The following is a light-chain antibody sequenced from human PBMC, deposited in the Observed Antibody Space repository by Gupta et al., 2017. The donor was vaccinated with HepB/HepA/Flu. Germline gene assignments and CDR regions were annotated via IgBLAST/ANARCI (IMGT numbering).Light chain of an antibody. CDR2: KAC. J-gene: IGKJ4*01. CDR3: QQYNSYPLT. Sequence: DIQMSQSPSTLSASVGDRVTITCRASQSISSWLAWYQQKPGKAPKLLIYKACSLESGVPSRLRGSGSGTEFTLTISRVKPEDFATYYCQQYNSYPLTFGGGTKVEIK. V-gene: IGKV1-5*03. CDR1: QSISSW.